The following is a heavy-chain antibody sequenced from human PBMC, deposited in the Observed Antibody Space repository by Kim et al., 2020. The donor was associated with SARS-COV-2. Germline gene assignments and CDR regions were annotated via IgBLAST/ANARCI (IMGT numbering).Heavy chain of an antibody. D-gene: IGHD2-2*01. CDR3: ARDFSVVANNYFDY. CDR1: GFTFSSYG. V-gene: IGHV3-33*01. Sequence: GSLRLSCAASGFTFSSYGMHWVRQAPGKGLEWVAVIWYDGSNKYYADSVKGRFTISRDNSKNTLYLQMNSLRAEDTAVYYCARDFSVVANNYFDYWGQGTLVTVSS. J-gene: IGHJ4*02. CDR2: IWYDGSNK.